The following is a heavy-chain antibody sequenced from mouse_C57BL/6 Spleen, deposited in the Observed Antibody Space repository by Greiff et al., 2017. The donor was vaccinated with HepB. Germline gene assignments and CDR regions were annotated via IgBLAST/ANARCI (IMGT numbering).Heavy chain of an antibody. CDR2: ISYDGSN. CDR3: ARDPGSSGYAWFAY. J-gene: IGHJ3*01. CDR1: GYSITSGYY. V-gene: IGHV3-6*01. D-gene: IGHD3-2*02. Sequence: EVQLQQSGPGLVKPSQSLSLTCSVTGYSITSGYYWNWIRQFPGNKLEWMGYISYDGSNNYNPSLKNRISITRDTSKNQFFLKLNSVTTEDTATYYCARDPGSSGYAWFAYWGQGTLVTVSA.